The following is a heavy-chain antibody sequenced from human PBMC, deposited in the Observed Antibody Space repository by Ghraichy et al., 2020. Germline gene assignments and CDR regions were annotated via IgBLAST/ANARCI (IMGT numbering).Heavy chain of an antibody. CDR2: VYVVWTT. CDR1: GVSVSDYY. Sequence: SETLSLTCTVSGVSVSDYYWHWVRQPPGKWLACIGYVYVVWTTNYNPSLQSRVTISLDTSKNQFSLKLTSVTAADTAVYYCAGGGNSVPPASDYGGQGSLVTVSS. D-gene: IGHD4-23*01. V-gene: IGHV4-59*02. J-gene: IGHJ4*02. CDR3: AGGGNSVPPASDY.